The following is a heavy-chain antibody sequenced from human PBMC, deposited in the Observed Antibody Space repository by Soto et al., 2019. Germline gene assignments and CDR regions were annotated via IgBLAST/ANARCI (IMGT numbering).Heavy chain of an antibody. CDR1: GFTFNSLS. Sequence: QVQLVESGGGMVQPGTSLRLSCTASGFTFNSLSLHWVRQGPDKGLEWVAVISFDGRVTYYADFVKGRFTVSRDNSKNTIYLQVNSLRAEDTAVYYCAMEPYGDSQYFDYWGQGTLVTVSS. J-gene: IGHJ4*02. V-gene: IGHV3-30*04. CDR3: AMEPYGDSQYFDY. D-gene: IGHD2-21*02. CDR2: ISFDGRVT.